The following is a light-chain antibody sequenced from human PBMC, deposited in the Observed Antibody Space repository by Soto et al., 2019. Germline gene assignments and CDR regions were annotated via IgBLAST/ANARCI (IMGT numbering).Light chain of an antibody. CDR1: QSVSSN. J-gene: IGKJ1*01. V-gene: IGKV3-15*01. Sequence: ETVMTQSPATLSVSPGERPTLSCRASQSVSSNLAWYQQKPGQAPRLLIYDASTRATGIPARFSGSGSGTEFTLTISSLQSEDFAVYYCQHYNNWPRTFGQGTKVEIK. CDR3: QHYNNWPRT. CDR2: DAS.